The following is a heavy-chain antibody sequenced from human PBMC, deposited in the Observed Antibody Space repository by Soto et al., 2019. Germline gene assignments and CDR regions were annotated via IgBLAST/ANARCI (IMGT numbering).Heavy chain of an antibody. Sequence: ASVKVSCKASGYTFSTYAMHWLRQSPGQSLEWMGWLNGGTGQTRYSQKFQDRVIITRDTSASTGYMELSSLTSEDTAVYYCARDRGYDAHDYYYNAMDVWGQGTTVTVSS. CDR2: LNGGTGQT. CDR3: ARDRGYDAHDYYYNAMDV. D-gene: IGHD3-10*01. CDR1: GYTFSTYA. J-gene: IGHJ6*02. V-gene: IGHV1-3*01.